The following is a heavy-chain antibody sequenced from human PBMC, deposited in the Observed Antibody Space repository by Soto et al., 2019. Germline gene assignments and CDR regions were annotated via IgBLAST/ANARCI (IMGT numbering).Heavy chain of an antibody. D-gene: IGHD2-21*02. CDR3: ARDAYCGGDCYRAHFDY. J-gene: IGHJ4*02. CDR1: GFTFSSYS. V-gene: IGHV3-21*01. Sequence: PGGSLILSCAASGFTFSSYSMNWVRQAPGKGLEWVSSISSSSSYIYYADSVKGRFTISRDNAKNSLYLQMNSLRAEDTAVYYCARDAYCGGDCYRAHFDYWGQGTLVTVSS. CDR2: ISSSSSYI.